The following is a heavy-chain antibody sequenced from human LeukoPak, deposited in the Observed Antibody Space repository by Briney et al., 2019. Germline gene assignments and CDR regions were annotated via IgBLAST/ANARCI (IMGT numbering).Heavy chain of an antibody. D-gene: IGHD5-12*01. CDR2: IWYDGSNK. V-gene: IGHV3-33*01. Sequence: GRSLRLSCAASGFTFSSYVMHWVRQAPGKGLEWVAVIWYDGSNKYYADSVKGRFTISRDNSKNTLYLQMNSLRAEDTAVYYCARAWGWLRGEGYYFDYWGQGTLVTVSS. J-gene: IGHJ4*02. CDR3: ARAWGWLRGEGYYFDY. CDR1: GFTFSSYV.